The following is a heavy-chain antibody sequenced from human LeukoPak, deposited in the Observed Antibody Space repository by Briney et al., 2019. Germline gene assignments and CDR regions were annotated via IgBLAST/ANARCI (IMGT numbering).Heavy chain of an antibody. CDR2: ISSSSSTI. Sequence: PGGSLRHSRAASGFTLSSYSVSWVRQAPGKGLERVSYISSSSSTIYYADSVKGRFTISRDNAKNSLYLQMNSLRDEDTAVYYCARDGVVVVAATPGGYYCMDVCGQGSTVTVSS. V-gene: IGHV3-48*02. J-gene: IGHJ6*02. CDR3: ARDGVVVVAATPGGYYCMDV. CDR1: GFTLSSYS. D-gene: IGHD2-15*01.